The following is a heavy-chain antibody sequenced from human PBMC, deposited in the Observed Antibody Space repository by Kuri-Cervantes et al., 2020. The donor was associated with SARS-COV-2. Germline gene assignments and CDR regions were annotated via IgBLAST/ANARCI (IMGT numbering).Heavy chain of an antibody. CDR2: IWYDGSNK. D-gene: IGHD3-22*01. CDR1: GFTFSSYG. Sequence: GGSLRLSCAASGFTFSSYGMHWVRQAPGKGLEWVAVIWYDGSNKYYADSVKGRFTISRDNSKNTLYLQMNSLRAEDTAVYYCVRDDSHTYYAGGGSGNYYGMDVWGQGTTVTVSS. V-gene: IGHV3-33*01. CDR3: VRDDSHTYYAGGGSGNYYGMDV. J-gene: IGHJ6*02.